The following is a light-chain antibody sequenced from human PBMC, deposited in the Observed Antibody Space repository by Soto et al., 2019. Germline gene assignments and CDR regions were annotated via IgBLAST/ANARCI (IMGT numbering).Light chain of an antibody. Sequence: EIVLTQSPGTLSLSPGERATLYCRASQSVPSNFLAWYQQRPGQAPTLLIYDVSRRAAGIPDRFSGSGSGTDFTLTISTLEPEEFAVYYCQQYDSSWTFGQGTKVEIK. J-gene: IGKJ1*01. CDR1: QSVPSNF. CDR3: QQYDSSWT. CDR2: DVS. V-gene: IGKV3-20*01.